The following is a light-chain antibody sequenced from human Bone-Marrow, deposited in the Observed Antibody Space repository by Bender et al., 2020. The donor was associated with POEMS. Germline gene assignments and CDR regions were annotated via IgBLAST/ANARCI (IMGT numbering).Light chain of an antibody. Sequence: QSVLTQPASVSGSPGQSITISCTGSSSDVGAYDFVSWYQHQPGKAPKLLIYEVTKRPSGISDRFSASKSGNTASLTISGLQTEDEADYYCCSYAGSTTNVIFGGGTKLTVL. J-gene: IGLJ2*01. CDR2: EVT. CDR1: SSDVGAYDF. V-gene: IGLV2-23*02. CDR3: CSYAGSTTNVI.